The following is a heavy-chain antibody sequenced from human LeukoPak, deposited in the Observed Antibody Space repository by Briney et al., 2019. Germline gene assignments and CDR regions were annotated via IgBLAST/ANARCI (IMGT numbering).Heavy chain of an antibody. J-gene: IGHJ4*02. V-gene: IGHV3-21*01. D-gene: IGHD3-22*01. CDR1: GFTFCSYR. CDR3: AISPDTMIVEAVDY. CDR2: ISSSSSYI. Sequence: PGGSLRLSCAASGFTFCSYRMKWVRQAPGKGLEWVSSISSSSSYIYYADSVKVRLTIARDNAKNSLYLQMNSLRAEDTAVYYCAISPDTMIVEAVDYWGQGTLVTVSS.